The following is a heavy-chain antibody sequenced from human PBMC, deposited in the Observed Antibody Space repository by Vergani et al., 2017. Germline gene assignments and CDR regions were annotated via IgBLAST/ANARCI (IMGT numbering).Heavy chain of an antibody. D-gene: IGHD3-22*01. Sequence: EVQLLESGGGLVQPGGSLRLSCAASGFTFSTYAMTLVRQAPGKGLEWVSTISSDGGSTYSADSVKGRFTISRDNSKNTLSLQMNSLTAEDTAIYYCAGPQGTSAYYYGGFDYWGQGILVTVSS. V-gene: IGHV3-23*01. J-gene: IGHJ4*02. CDR1: GFTFSTYA. CDR3: AGPQGTSAYYYGGFDY. CDR2: ISSDGGST.